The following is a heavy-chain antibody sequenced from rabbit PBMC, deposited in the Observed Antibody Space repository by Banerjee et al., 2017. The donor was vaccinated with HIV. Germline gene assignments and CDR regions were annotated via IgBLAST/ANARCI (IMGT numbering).Heavy chain of an antibody. V-gene: IGHV1S40*01. CDR2: IYTGDGNT. D-gene: IGHD4-1*01. J-gene: IGHJ4*01. Sequence: QSLEESGGGLVKPGASLTLTCTASGFSFSSGYDMCWVRQAPGKGLEWIACIYTGDGNTYYASWAKGRFTISKTSSTVDLQMTSLTAADTATYFCARDLAGVIGWNFNLWGQGTLVTVS. CDR3: ARDLAGVIGWNFNL. CDR1: GFSFSSGYD.